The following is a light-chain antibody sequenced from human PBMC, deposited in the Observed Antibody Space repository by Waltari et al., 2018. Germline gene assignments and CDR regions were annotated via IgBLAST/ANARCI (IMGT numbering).Light chain of an antibody. J-gene: IGLJ1*01. CDR1: TTNIGRNY. CDR2: RNY. CDR3: ATWDDSLTNYV. V-gene: IGLV1-47*01. Sequence: QSVMTQPPSASGPPGQTVTTSCSWGTTNIGRNYVYWYPQLPGTAPKLILYRNYQRPSGVPDRFSGSKSGASASLAISGLQSEDEGDYYCATWDDSLTNYVFGTGTKVTV.